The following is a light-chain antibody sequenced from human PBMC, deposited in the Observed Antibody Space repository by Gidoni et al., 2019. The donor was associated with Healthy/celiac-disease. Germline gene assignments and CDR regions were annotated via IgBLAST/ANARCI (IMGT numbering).Light chain of an antibody. CDR2: WAA. Sequence: DIVMTQSPDSLAVSLGERATINCKSSQSGLYSSNNKNYLAWYQQKPGQHPKLLIYWAATRESGVPDRCSGSGSGTDFTLTISSLQAEDVAVYYCQQYYSTPPWTFGQGTKVEIK. V-gene: IGKV4-1*01. CDR1: QSGLYSSNNKNY. J-gene: IGKJ1*01. CDR3: QQYYSTPPWT.